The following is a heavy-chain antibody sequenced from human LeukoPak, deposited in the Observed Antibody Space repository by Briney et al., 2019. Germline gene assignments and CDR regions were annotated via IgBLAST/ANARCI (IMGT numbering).Heavy chain of an antibody. V-gene: IGHV1-69*13. D-gene: IGHD3-9*01. CDR3: ARVIGDILTGPYRGYFDY. CDR2: IIPIFGTA. J-gene: IGHJ4*02. Sequence: AASVTVSCKASGGTFSSYAISWVRQAPGQGLEWMGGIIPIFGTANYAQKFQGRVTITADESTSTAYMELSSLRSEDTAVYYCARVIGDILTGPYRGYFDYWGQGTLVTVSS. CDR1: GGTFSSYA.